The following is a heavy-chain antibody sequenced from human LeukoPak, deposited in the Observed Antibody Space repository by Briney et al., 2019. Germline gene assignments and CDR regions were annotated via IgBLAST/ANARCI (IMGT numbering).Heavy chain of an antibody. J-gene: IGHJ3*02. V-gene: IGHV3-30*07. Sequence: GGSLRLSCAASGFTFSSYAMHWVRQAPGKGLEWVAVISYDGSNKYYADSVKGRFTISRDNSKNTLYLQMNSLRAEDTAVYYCAKESSSSWDDAFDIWGQGTMVTVSS. D-gene: IGHD6-13*01. CDR1: GFTFSSYA. CDR2: ISYDGSNK. CDR3: AKESSSSWDDAFDI.